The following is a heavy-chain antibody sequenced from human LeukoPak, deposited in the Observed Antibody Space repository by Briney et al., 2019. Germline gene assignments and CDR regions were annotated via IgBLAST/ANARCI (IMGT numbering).Heavy chain of an antibody. Sequence: GGSLRLSCAASGFTFSDHYMDWVRQAPGKGLEWVGRSRNKARSYTTSYAASVKGRFTISRDDSKRSVDLQMSSLKSEDTAVYYCARVKKENGGTTNFDYWGQGTLVTVSS. V-gene: IGHV3-72*01. CDR3: ARVKKENGGTTNFDY. CDR2: SRNKARSYTT. CDR1: GFTFSDHY. J-gene: IGHJ4*02. D-gene: IGHD1-1*01.